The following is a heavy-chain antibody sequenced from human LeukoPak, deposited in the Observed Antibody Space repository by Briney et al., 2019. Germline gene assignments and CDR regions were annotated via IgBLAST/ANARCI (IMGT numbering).Heavy chain of an antibody. D-gene: IGHD4-23*01. Sequence: SETLSLTCTVSGGSISSSSYYWGWIRRPPGKGLEWIGSIYYSGSIYYNPSLKSRVTISVDTSKNQFSLKLSSVTAADTAVYYCARELRRYGGNSRGFDYWGQGTLVTVSS. CDR1: GGSISSSSYY. CDR2: IYYSGSI. CDR3: ARELRRYGGNSRGFDY. J-gene: IGHJ4*02. V-gene: IGHV4-39*02.